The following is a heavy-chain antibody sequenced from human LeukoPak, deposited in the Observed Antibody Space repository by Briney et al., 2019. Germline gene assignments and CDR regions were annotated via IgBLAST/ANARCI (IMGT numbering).Heavy chain of an antibody. D-gene: IGHD5-12*01. J-gene: IGHJ4*02. V-gene: IGHV3-48*01. CDR3: AKSYNGYESKPDY. Sequence: GGSLRLSCAASGFTFSSYNMNWVRQAPGKGLEWISYISNSRTTIYYADSVKGRFTISRDNSKITLYLQMNSLRAEDTAVYYCAKSYNGYESKPDYWGQGTLVTVSS. CDR1: GFTFSSYN. CDR2: ISNSRTTI.